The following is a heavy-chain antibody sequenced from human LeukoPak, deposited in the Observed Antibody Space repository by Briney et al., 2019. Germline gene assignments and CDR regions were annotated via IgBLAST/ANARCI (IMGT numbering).Heavy chain of an antibody. CDR2: ISAYNGNT. Sequence: GASVKVSCKASGYTFTSYGISWVGQAPGQGLEWMGWISAYNGNTNYAQKLQGRVTMTTDTSTSTAYMELRSLRSDDTAVYYCARVRTYYYDSSGYYFDYWGQGTLVTVSS. V-gene: IGHV1-18*01. J-gene: IGHJ4*02. CDR1: GYTFTSYG. CDR3: ARVRTYYYDSSGYYFDY. D-gene: IGHD3-22*01.